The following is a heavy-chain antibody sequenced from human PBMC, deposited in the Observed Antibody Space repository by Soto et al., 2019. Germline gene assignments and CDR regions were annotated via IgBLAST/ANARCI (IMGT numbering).Heavy chain of an antibody. CDR1: GYSFTSYW. CDR3: ARPSGRGFGELSEDAFDI. Sequence: GESLKISCKGSGYSFTSYWIGWVRQMPGKGLEWMGIIYPGDPDTRYSPSFQGQVTISADKPISTAYLQWSSLKASDTAMYYCARPSGRGFGELSEDAFDIWGQGTMVTVS. V-gene: IGHV5-51*01. D-gene: IGHD3-10*01. J-gene: IGHJ3*02. CDR2: IYPGDPDT.